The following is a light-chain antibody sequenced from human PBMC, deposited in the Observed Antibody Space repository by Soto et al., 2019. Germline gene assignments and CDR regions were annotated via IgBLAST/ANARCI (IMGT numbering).Light chain of an antibody. V-gene: IGLV1-44*01. CDR2: NNN. CDR1: SSNIGSHT. J-gene: IGLJ2*01. Sequence: QLVLTQPPSASGTPGQRVTISCSGSSSNIGSHTVNWYQQLPGTAPKLLIYNNNQRPSGVPDRFSGSKSGTSASLAISGVQSEDEADYYCAAWDDSLHGVVFGGGTKLTVL. CDR3: AAWDDSLHGVV.